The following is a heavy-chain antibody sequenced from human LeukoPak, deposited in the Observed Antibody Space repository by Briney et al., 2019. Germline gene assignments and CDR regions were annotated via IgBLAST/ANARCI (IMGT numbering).Heavy chain of an antibody. CDR2: IYSGGNT. Sequence: PGGSLRLSCAVSGFTVSTNYMNWVRQATGKGLEWVSLIYSGGNTDYADSVKGRFTNSRDNSKNTLYLQMNSLRAEDTAVYYCARRGDNYGSPFDYWGQGTLVTVSS. J-gene: IGHJ4*02. CDR3: ARRGDNYGSPFDY. V-gene: IGHV3-53*01. CDR1: GFTVSTNY. D-gene: IGHD5-18*01.